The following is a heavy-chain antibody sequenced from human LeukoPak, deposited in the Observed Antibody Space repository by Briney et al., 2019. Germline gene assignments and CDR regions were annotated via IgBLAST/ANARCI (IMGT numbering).Heavy chain of an antibody. Sequence: GGSLRLSCAAAGLTFSSYAMSLVRQAPGRGLEWVSAISGSGGSTYYADSVKGRFTISRDNSKNTLYLQMNSLRAEDTAVYYCANNRPVDVDYWGQGTLVTVSS. CDR1: GLTFSSYA. V-gene: IGHV3-23*01. CDR3: ANNRPVDVDY. J-gene: IGHJ4*02. CDR2: ISGSGGST. D-gene: IGHD2-15*01.